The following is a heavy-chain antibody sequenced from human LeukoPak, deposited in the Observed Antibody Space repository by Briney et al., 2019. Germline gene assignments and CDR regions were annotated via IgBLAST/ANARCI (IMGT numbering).Heavy chain of an antibody. CDR2: IYSGGST. D-gene: IGHD3-10*01. V-gene: IGHV3-53*01. CDR3: ARERRGHMVRGVRGDAFDI. Sequence: GGSLRLSCAASGFTVSSNYMSWVRQAPGKGLEWVSVIYSGGSTYYADSVKGRFTVSRDNSKNTLYLQMNSLRAEDTAVYYCARERRGHMVRGVRGDAFDIWGQGTMVTVSS. J-gene: IGHJ3*02. CDR1: GFTVSSNY.